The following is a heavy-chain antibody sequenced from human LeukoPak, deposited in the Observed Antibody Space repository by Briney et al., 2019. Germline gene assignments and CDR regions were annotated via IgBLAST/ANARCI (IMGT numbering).Heavy chain of an antibody. CDR3: ARDLKTSGWYGDFDY. Sequence: GGSLILSCVASGFTVSSNYMSWVRQAPGKGLEWVSAIFSGGSTFYADSVTGRFTISRDNSKNTVYLEMNSLRAEDTAVYYCARDLKTSGWYGDFDYWGQGTLVTVSP. CDR2: IFSGGST. CDR1: GFTVSSNY. J-gene: IGHJ4*02. D-gene: IGHD6-19*01. V-gene: IGHV3-53*01.